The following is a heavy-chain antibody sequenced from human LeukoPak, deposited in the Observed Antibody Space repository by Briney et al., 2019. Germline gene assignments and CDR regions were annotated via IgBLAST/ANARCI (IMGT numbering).Heavy chain of an antibody. CDR2: INHSGST. CDR1: GGSFSGYY. CDR3: ARRYYGSGIDY. Sequence: SETLSLTCAVYGGSFSGYYWSRIRQPPGKGLEWIGEINHSGSTNYNPSLKSRVTISVDTSKNQFSLKLSSVTAADTAVYYCARRYYGSGIDYRGQGTLVTVSS. J-gene: IGHJ4*02. V-gene: IGHV4-34*01. D-gene: IGHD3-10*01.